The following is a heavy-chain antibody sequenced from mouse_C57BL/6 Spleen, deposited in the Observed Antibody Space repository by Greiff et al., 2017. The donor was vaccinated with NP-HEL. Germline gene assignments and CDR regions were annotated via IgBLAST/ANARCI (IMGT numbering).Heavy chain of an antibody. CDR3: ARDPMTTDRGL. CDR1: GYTFTSYW. J-gene: IGHJ4*01. CDR2: IHPNSGST. V-gene: IGHV1-64*01. D-gene: IGHD1-1*01. Sequence: QVQLQQPGAELVKPGASVKLSCKASGYTFTSYWMHWVKQRPGQGLEWIGMIHPNSGSTNYNEKFKGKATLTVDTSSSTAYMQLSSLTSEDTAVYYCARDPMTTDRGLWGQGTTVTVSS.